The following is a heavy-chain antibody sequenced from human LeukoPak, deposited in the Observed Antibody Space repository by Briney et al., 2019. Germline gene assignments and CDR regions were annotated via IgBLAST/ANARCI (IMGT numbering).Heavy chain of an antibody. CDR3: ARGIFYGGRNQYIWLDL. J-gene: IGHJ5*02. CDR1: GGPFRGFF. D-gene: IGHD4-23*01. V-gene: IGHV4-34*01. Sequence: PPETLSLTCAVYGGPFRGFFWSWIRQAPGKGLEWIGEVSHSGSSNYNPSLKSRINISLDTSKSQSSLRLTSVTAADTAVYYCARGIFYGGRNQYIWLDLWGQGTLVTVSS. CDR2: VSHSGSS.